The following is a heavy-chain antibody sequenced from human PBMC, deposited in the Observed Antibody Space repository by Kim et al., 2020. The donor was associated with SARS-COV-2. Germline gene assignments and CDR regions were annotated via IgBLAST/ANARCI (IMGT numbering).Heavy chain of an antibody. CDR3: ARSDRCSPRGADAFDI. V-gene: IGHV3-21*01. D-gene: IGHD3-10*01. J-gene: IGHJ3*02. CDR1: GFTFSSHS. Sequence: GGSLRLSCAASGFTFSSHSMNWVRQAPGKGLEWVSSISSNSRSMYYADSVKGRFTISRDNAKNSLYLQMNSLRDEDTAVYYCARSDRCSPRGADAFDIWGQGTMVTVSS. CDR2: ISSNSRSM.